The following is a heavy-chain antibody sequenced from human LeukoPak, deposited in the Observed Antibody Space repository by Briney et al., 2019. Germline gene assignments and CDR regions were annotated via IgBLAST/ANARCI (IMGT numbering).Heavy chain of an antibody. CDR2: IYYSGST. CDR1: GDSFSTYY. D-gene: IGHD3-22*01. Sequence: SETLSLTCTVSGDSFSTYYWSWIRQPPGKGLEWIGYIYYSGSTDYNPSLKSRATMSLDTSKNQFSLNLRSVTAADTAVYYCARSVIRSCAAVAKGFDCWGQGTLVTVSS. J-gene: IGHJ4*02. V-gene: IGHV4-59*01. CDR3: ARSVIRSCAAVAKGFDC.